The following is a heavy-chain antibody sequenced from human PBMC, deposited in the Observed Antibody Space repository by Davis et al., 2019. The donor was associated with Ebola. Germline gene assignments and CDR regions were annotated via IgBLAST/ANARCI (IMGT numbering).Heavy chain of an antibody. D-gene: IGHD3-16*01. V-gene: IGHV1-46*01. CDR1: GYTFTNYY. J-gene: IGHJ4*02. Sequence: ASVKVSCKASGYTFTNYYMHWVRQAPGQGLEWMGLINPGGVTTNYARKFQGRVTMTRDTSTSTVYMELSGLKSEDTAVYYCARDRFGGDYFDYWGQGTLVTVTS. CDR3: ARDRFGGDYFDY. CDR2: INPGGVTT.